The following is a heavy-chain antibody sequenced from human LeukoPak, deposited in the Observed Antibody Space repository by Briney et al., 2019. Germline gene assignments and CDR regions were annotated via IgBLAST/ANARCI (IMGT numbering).Heavy chain of an antibody. D-gene: IGHD1-26*01. CDR2: INHSGST. CDR3: ARLRSRGRAFDI. J-gene: IGHJ3*02. V-gene: IGHV4-34*01. CDR1: GGSFSGYY. Sequence: SETLSLTCAVYGGSFSGYYWSWIRQPPGKGLEWSGEINHSGSTNYNPSLKSRVTISVDTSKNQFSLKLSSVTAADTAVYYCARLRSRGRAFDIWGQGTMVTVSS.